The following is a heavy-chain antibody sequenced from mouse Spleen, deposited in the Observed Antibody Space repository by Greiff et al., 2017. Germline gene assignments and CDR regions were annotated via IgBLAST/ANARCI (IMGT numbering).Heavy chain of an antibody. CDR1: GFTFSDYG. J-gene: IGHJ3*01. CDR3: ARNSYYSYDGAWFAY. V-gene: IGHV5-17*01. CDR2: ISSGSSTI. Sequence: EVMLVESGGGLVKPGGSLKLSCAASGFTFSDYGMHWVRQAPEKGLEWVAYISSGSSTIYYADTVKGRFTISRDNAKNTLFLQMTSLRSEDTAMYYCARNSYYSYDGAWFAYWGQGTLVTVSA. D-gene: IGHD2-12*01.